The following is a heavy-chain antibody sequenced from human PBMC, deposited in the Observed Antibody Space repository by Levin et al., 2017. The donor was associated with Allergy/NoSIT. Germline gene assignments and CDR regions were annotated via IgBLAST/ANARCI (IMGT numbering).Heavy chain of an antibody. CDR3: AGTNYYGSGSYVGDVDY. CDR2: IYTSGST. V-gene: IGHV4-4*07. D-gene: IGHD3-10*01. Sequence: SETLSLTCTVSGGSISSYYWSWIRQPAGKGLEWIGRIYTSGSTNYNPSLKSRVTMSVDTSKNQFALKLSSVTAADTAVYYCAGTNYYGSGSYVGDVDYWGQGTLVTVSS. CDR1: GGSISSYY. J-gene: IGHJ4*02.